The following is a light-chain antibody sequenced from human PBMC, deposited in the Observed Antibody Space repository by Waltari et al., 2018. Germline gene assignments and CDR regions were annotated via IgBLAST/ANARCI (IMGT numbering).Light chain of an antibody. V-gene: IGLV2-14*03. J-gene: IGLJ2*01. CDR3: SSYTSSSALV. CDR2: DVT. Sequence: QSALTQSASVSGSPGQSIPIPCTGTRRRVGGYNNITWYQQHPGKSPKLMIYDVTNRPSGVSNRFSGSKSGNTASLTISGLQAEDEADYYCSSYTSSSALVFGGGTKLTVL. CDR1: RRRVGGYNN.